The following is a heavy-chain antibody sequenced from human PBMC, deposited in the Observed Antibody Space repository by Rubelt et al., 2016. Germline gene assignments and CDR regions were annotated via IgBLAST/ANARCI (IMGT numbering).Heavy chain of an antibody. CDR2: ISGGMETI. J-gene: IGHJ3*02. V-gene: IGHV3-48*04. Sequence: VRQVPGKGLEWISYISGGMETIYYADSVRGRFTISRDNAKNSLYLQTNSLRAEDTAVYYCARASYYESSGYDDAFDIWGQGTMVTVSS. D-gene: IGHD3-22*01. CDR3: ARASYYESSGYDDAFDI.